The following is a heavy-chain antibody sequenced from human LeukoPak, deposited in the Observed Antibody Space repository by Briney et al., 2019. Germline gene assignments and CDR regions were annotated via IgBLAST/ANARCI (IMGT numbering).Heavy chain of an antibody. Sequence: GGSLRLSCAASGFTFISYSMNWVRQAPGKGLEWVSSISSSSSYIYYADSVKGRFTISRDNAKNSPYLQMNSLRAEDTAVYYCARERAGYCTNGVCDFDYWGQGTLVTVSS. J-gene: IGHJ4*02. CDR3: ARERAGYCTNGVCDFDY. CDR2: ISSSSSYI. D-gene: IGHD2-8*01. CDR1: GFTFISYS. V-gene: IGHV3-21*01.